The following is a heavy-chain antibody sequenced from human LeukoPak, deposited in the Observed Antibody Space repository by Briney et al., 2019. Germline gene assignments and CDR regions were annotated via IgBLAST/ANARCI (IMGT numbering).Heavy chain of an antibody. J-gene: IGHJ4*02. V-gene: IGHV4-59*01. Sequence: SETLSLTCTVSVGSIANYYWRWIRQTPGKGLEWLGYSYYTEPTNYNPSLKSRVTISIDTSKSQFYLRLTSVTPADTAIYYCARDYPHFFDNWGQGALVTVSS. CDR3: ARDYPHFFDN. D-gene: IGHD3-16*02. CDR1: VGSIANYY. CDR2: SYYTEPT.